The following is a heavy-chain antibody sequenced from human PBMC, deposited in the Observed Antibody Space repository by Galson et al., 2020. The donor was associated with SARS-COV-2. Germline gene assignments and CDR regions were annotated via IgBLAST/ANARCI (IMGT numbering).Heavy chain of an antibody. CDR1: GGSLTNTY. D-gene: IGHD6-19*01. J-gene: IGHJ4*02. Sequence: SETLSLTCAVSGGSLTNTYWTWLRQPPGKGLECVGYIHFSGTTTYNPSLKSRVTISVDTSKNQFSLTLSSVNVADTAIYHCARGGWSLDSWGQGILVTVSS. CDR3: ARGGWSLDS. V-gene: IGHV4-59*01. CDR2: IHFSGTT.